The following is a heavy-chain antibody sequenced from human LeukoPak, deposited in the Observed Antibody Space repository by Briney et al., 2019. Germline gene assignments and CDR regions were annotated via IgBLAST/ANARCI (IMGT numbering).Heavy chain of an antibody. CDR1: GGSISSYY. V-gene: IGHV4-59*08. Sequence: PSETLSLACTVSGGSISSYYWSWIRQPPGKGLEWIGYIYYSGSTNYNPSLKSRVTISVDTSKNQFSLKLSSVTAADTAVYYCARHVGIAALGAFDIWGQGTMATVSS. D-gene: IGHD6-13*01. CDR2: IYYSGST. J-gene: IGHJ3*02. CDR3: ARHVGIAALGAFDI.